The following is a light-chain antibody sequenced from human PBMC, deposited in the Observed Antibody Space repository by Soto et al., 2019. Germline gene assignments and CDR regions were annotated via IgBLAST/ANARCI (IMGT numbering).Light chain of an antibody. Sequence: HSALTQPASVSGSPGQSITISCTGTSSDVGGYNYVSWYQQHPGKAPKLMIYDVSNRPSGVSNRFSGSKSGNTASLTISGLQAEDEADYYGSSYTSSSTLYVFGTGTKLTVL. CDR3: SSYTSSSTLYV. V-gene: IGLV2-14*01. CDR2: DVS. CDR1: SSDVGGYNY. J-gene: IGLJ1*01.